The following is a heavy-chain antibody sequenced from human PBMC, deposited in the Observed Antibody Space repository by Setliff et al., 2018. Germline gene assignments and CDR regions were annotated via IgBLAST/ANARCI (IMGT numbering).Heavy chain of an antibody. D-gene: IGHD3-22*01. V-gene: IGHV3-23*01. Sequence: GGSLRLSCAASGFTFSSYGMHWVRQAPGKGLEWVSGILGSDGRTYYADSVKGRFTISRDNSKNTLYLQMNSLRAEDTAVYYCAKLPSGYPYNWFDPWGQGTLVTVSS. J-gene: IGHJ5*02. CDR1: GFTFSSYG. CDR2: ILGSDGRT. CDR3: AKLPSGYPYNWFDP.